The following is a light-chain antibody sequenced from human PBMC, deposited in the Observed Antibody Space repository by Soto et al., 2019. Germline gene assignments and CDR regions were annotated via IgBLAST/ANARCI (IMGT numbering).Light chain of an antibody. J-gene: IGLJ2*01. CDR2: LNSDGSH. V-gene: IGLV4-69*01. CDR3: QTWGTGIHVV. CDR1: SGHSSYA. Sequence: QLVLTQSPSASASLGASVKLTCTLSSGHSSYAIAWHQQQPEKGPRYSMKLNSDGSHSKGDGIPDRFSGSSSGAERYLTISSLPSEDEADYYCQTWGTGIHVVFGGGTKLTVL.